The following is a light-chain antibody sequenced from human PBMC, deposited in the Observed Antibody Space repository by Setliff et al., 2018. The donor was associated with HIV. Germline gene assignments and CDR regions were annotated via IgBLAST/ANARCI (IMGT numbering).Light chain of an antibody. CDR2: EVT. Sequence: SALAQPASVSGSPGQSITISCTATSDDVGSYNLVSWYQEHPGKAPKLIMYEVTKRPSGVSNRFSGSKSGKTASLTISGLQAEDEADYYCCSYAATNTVLFGGGTKVTVL. J-gene: IGLJ2*01. V-gene: IGLV2-23*02. CDR1: SDDVGSYNL. CDR3: CSYAATNTVL.